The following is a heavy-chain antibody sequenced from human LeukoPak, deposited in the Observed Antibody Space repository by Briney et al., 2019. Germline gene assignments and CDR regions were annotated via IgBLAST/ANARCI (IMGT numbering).Heavy chain of an antibody. Sequence: GGSLRLSCVASGFIFSNYWMSWVRQAPGKGLEWVSAISGSGGRIYYGASVKGRFTISRDNSKNTLYLQMNSLRAEDMAVYYCAKTQAAVGKAWFDPWGQGTLVTVSS. CDR3: AKTQAAVGKAWFDP. V-gene: IGHV3-23*01. CDR1: GFIFSNYW. J-gene: IGHJ5*02. CDR2: ISGSGGRI. D-gene: IGHD6-13*01.